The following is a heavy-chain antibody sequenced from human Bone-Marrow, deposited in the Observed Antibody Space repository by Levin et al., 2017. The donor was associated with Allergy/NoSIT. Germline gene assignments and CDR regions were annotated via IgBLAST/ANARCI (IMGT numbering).Heavy chain of an antibody. CDR1: GFTFGDYA. CDR2: IRSKAYGGTT. D-gene: IGHD1/OR15-1a*01. Sequence: GGSLRLSCTASGFTFGDYAMSWVRQALGKGLEWVGFIRSKAYGGTTEYAASVKGRFTISRDDSKSIAYLQMNSLKTEDTAVYYCTRARLLGVTTLYWGQGTLVTVSS. CDR3: TRARLLGVTTLY. J-gene: IGHJ4*02. V-gene: IGHV3-49*04.